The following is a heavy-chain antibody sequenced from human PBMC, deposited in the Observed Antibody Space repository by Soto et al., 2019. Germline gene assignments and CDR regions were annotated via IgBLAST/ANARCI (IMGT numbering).Heavy chain of an antibody. V-gene: IGHV1-2*02. CDR3: ARDFVVVPAATLYYYGMDV. CDR1: GYTFTGYY. Sequence: ASVKVSCKASGYTFTGYYMHWVRQAPGQGLEWMGWINPNNGSTNYAQKFQGRVTITRDTSASTAYMELSSLRSEDTAVYYCARDFVVVPAATLYYYGMDVWGQGTTVTVSS. D-gene: IGHD2-2*01. CDR2: INPNNGST. J-gene: IGHJ6*02.